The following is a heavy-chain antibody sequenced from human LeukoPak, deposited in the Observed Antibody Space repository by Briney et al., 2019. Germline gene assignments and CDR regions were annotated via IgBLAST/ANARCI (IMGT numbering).Heavy chain of an antibody. V-gene: IGHV3-15*01. CDR3: TRMNYARFDP. CDR1: GLTVSNAW. CDR2: IRSSSDGGTT. D-gene: IGHD2-2*01. J-gene: IGHJ5*02. Sequence: GGSLRLSCAASGLTVSNAWMSWVRQAPGKGLXXXGRIRSSSDGGTTDYAAPVKSRFTISRDDSENTLFLRMSSLETEDTAVYYCTRMNYARFDPWGQGTLVTVSS.